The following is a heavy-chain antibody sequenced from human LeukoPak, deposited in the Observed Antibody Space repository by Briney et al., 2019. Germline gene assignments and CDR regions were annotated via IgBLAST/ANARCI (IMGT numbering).Heavy chain of an antibody. V-gene: IGHV1-69*04. CDR2: IIPTLGIA. CDR3: AGEEERGVTVAGTAFDY. J-gene: IGHJ4*02. D-gene: IGHD6-19*01. CDR1: GGTFSSYS. Sequence: GASVKLFCTASGGTFSSYSITWVRQAPGRASEWRVKIIPTLGIANYAQKFHGRVTITADKSTITAYMELSSLRSEDTAVYYCAGEEERGVTVAGTAFDYWGQGTLVSVSS.